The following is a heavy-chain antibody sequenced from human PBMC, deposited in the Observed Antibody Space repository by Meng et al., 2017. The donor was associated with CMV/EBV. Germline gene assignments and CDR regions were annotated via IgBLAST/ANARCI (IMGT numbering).Heavy chain of an antibody. V-gene: IGHV3-21*01. CDR2: ISRTSSYI. CDR3: ARVGDSGGPLGY. CDR1: GFTFSTYT. Sequence: GGSLRLSCAASGFTFSTYTMTWVRQAPGKGLEWVSSISRTSSYIYYSDLVKGRFTISRDNAENSLYLQMNSLRGEDTAVYFCARVGDSGGPLGYWGQGTLATVSS. D-gene: IGHD3-16*01. J-gene: IGHJ4*02.